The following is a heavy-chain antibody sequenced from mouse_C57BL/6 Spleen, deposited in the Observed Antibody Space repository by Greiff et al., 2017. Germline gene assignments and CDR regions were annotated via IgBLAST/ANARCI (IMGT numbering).Heavy chain of an antibody. CDR3: ARDHSNDGAWFAD. V-gene: IGHV5-4*01. Sequence: EVQLVESGGGLVKPGGSLKLSCAASGFTFSSYAMSWVRQTPEQRLEWVATISDGGSYTYYPDNVKGRFTISRDNAKNNLYLQMSHLKSEDTAMYYCARDHSNDGAWFADWGQGTLVTVSA. CDR2: ISDGGSYT. D-gene: IGHD2-12*01. J-gene: IGHJ3*01. CDR1: GFTFSSYA.